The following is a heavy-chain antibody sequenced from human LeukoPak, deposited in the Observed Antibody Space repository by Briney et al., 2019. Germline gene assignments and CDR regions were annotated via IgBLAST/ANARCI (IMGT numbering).Heavy chain of an antibody. Sequence: SETLSLTCAVYGGSFSGYYWSWIRQPPGKGLEWIGEINHSGTTNYNPSLKSRVTISVDTSKNQFSLDLISVTAADTAVYYCARGSRDRRQQFDYWGQGTPVTVSS. CDR2: INHSGTT. D-gene: IGHD5-24*01. J-gene: IGHJ4*02. V-gene: IGHV4-34*01. CDR1: GGSFSGYY. CDR3: ARGSRDRRQQFDY.